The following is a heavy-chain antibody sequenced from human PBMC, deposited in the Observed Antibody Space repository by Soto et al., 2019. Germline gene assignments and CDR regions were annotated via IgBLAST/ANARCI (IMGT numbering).Heavy chain of an antibody. CDR1: GFTFSSYA. D-gene: IGHD5-12*01. CDR2: ISGSGGST. V-gene: IGHV3-23*01. Sequence: EVQLLESGGGLVQPGGSLRLSCAASGFTFSSYAMSWVRQAPGKGLEWVSAISGSGGSTYYADSVKGRFTISRDNSKNTRYLQMNSLRAEDTAVYYCAKEGVEDIVVTIGEVDYWGQGTLVTVSS. J-gene: IGHJ4*02. CDR3: AKEGVEDIVVTIGEVDY.